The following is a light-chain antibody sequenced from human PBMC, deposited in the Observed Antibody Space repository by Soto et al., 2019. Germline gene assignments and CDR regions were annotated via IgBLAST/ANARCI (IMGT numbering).Light chain of an antibody. V-gene: IGKV3-20*01. CDR1: QSVSRSY. CDR2: GAS. CDR3: QQYGSSPFT. J-gene: IGKJ3*01. Sequence: ESVLTQSPGTLSMSPGERATLSCRASQSVSRSYSAWYQQKPGQAPRLLIYGASRSATGIPDRFSGSGSGTDFTLTISRLEPEDFAVYYCQQYGSSPFTFGPGTKVDIK.